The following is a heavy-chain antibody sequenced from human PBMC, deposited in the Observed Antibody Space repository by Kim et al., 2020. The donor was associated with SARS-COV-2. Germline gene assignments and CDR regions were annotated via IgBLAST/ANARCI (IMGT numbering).Heavy chain of an antibody. CDR1: GYTFTSYA. J-gene: IGHJ4*02. Sequence: ASVKVSCKASGYTFTSYAMHWVRQAPGQRLEWMGWINAGNGNTKYSQKFQGRVTITRDTSASTAYMELSSLRSEDTAVYYCARDRRNSRGIAVAGKDFDYWGQGTLVTVSS. V-gene: IGHV1-3*01. CDR2: INAGNGNT. D-gene: IGHD6-19*01. CDR3: ARDRRNSRGIAVAGKDFDY.